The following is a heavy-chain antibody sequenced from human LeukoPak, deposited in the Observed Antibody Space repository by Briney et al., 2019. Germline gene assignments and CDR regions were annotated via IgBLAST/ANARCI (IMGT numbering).Heavy chain of an antibody. CDR3: ARPGYYYGSENYGMDV. D-gene: IGHD3-10*01. CDR1: GFTFSNYA. CDR2: IYSGGST. V-gene: IGHV3-53*04. J-gene: IGHJ6*02. Sequence: PGGSLRLSCAASGFTFSNYAMHWVRQAPGKGLEWVSVIYSGGSTYYADSVKGRFTISRHNSKNTLYLQMNSLRAEDTAVYYCARPGYYYGSENYGMDVWGQGTTVTVSS.